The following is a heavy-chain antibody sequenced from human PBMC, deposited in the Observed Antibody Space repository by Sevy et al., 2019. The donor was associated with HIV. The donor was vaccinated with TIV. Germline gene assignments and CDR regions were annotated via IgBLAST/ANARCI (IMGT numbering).Heavy chain of an antibody. J-gene: IGHJ4*01. D-gene: IGHD1-26*01. V-gene: IGHV3-30-3*01. CDR3: ARDGGYSIKWYPLY. Sequence: GGSLRLSCAASGFAFSTHAMHWVRQAPGKGLEWVAVISYEGTETFYAASVEGRSTISRDNSKNILSLQINSLKPEYTAVYYCARDGGYSIKWYPLYWGHGTLVTVSS. CDR2: ISYEGTET. CDR1: GFAFSTHA.